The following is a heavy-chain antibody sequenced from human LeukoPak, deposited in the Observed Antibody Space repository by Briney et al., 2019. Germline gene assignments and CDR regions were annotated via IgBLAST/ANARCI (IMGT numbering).Heavy chain of an antibody. V-gene: IGHV4-39*07. CDR3: ARGKPSYDSSGYYLNFDY. Sequence: PSETLSLTCTVSGGSISSSSYYWGWIRQPPGKGLEWIGSIYYSGSTYYNPSLKSRVTISVDTSKNQFSLKLSSVTAADTAVYYCARGKPSYDSSGYYLNFDYWGQGTLVTVSS. D-gene: IGHD3-22*01. CDR2: IYYSGST. J-gene: IGHJ4*02. CDR1: GGSISSSSYY.